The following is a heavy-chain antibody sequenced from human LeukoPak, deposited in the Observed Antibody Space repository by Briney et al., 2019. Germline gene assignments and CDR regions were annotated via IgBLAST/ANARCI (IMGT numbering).Heavy chain of an antibody. CDR3: GKEVERHFDLKY. CDR2: FSGGGDS. Sequence: GGSLRLSCAASGFTFSSYAMSWVRQAPGKGLEWVSAFSGGGDSFYADSEKGRFTISRDTSNKILYLHMSSLRAEDTAVYFCGKEVERHFDLKYWGQGTLVTVSS. CDR1: GFTFSSYA. J-gene: IGHJ4*02. V-gene: IGHV3-23*01.